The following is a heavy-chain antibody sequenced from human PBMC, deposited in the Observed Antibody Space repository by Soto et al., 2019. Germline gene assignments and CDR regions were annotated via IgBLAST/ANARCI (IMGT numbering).Heavy chain of an antibody. CDR1: GGSVNIGTYY. Sequence: QVQLQESGPGLVKPSETLSLTCTVPGGSVNIGTYYWSWIRQPPGKGLEWIGFIHYSGSTNYNPSLKSXXXXXXXXXXXXXXLXXXXXXXXXXAVYXCTRGGDAYKNGHWGQGTLVTVSS. CDR3: TRGGDAYKNGH. D-gene: IGHD2-21*01. CDR2: IHYSGST. V-gene: IGHV4-61*01. J-gene: IGHJ4*02.